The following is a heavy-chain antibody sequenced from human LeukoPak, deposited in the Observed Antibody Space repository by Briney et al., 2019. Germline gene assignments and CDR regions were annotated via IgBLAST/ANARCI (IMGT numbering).Heavy chain of an antibody. CDR1: GGSISSGSYY. CDR2: TYTSGST. CDR3: ARDREGYDY. J-gene: IGHJ4*02. D-gene: IGHD1-26*01. Sequence: SQTLSLTCTVSGGSISSGSYYWSWIRQPAGKGLEWIGRTYTSGSTNYNPSLKSRVTMSVDTSQNQFSLKLSSVTAADTAVYYCARDREGYDYWGQGTLVTVSS. V-gene: IGHV4-61*02.